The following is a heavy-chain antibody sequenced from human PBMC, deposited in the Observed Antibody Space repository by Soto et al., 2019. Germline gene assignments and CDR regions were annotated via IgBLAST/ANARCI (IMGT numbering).Heavy chain of an antibody. Sequence: GGSLRLSCAASGFTFSSYSMNWVRQAPGKGLEWVSYISSSSSSINYAESVKGRLTISRDNAKNTLYLQMNRLRAEDTALYYCAYSSTPFDYWGQGTLVTVSS. CDR1: GFTFSSYS. CDR3: AYSSTPFDY. CDR2: ISSSSSSI. V-gene: IGHV3-48*01. J-gene: IGHJ4*02. D-gene: IGHD6-13*01.